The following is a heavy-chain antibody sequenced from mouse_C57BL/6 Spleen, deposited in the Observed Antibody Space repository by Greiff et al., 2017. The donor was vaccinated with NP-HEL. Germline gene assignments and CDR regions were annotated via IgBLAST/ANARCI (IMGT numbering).Heavy chain of an antibody. Sequence: VQLQQSGPELVKPGASVKIPCKASGYTFTDYNMDWVKQSHGKSLEWIGDINPNNGGTIYNQKFKGKATLTVDKSSSTAYMELRSLTSEDTAVYYCARPYYYGSRGYAMDYWGQGTSVTVSS. CDR1: GYTFTDYN. D-gene: IGHD1-1*01. CDR3: ARPYYYGSRGYAMDY. V-gene: IGHV1-18*01. CDR2: INPNNGGT. J-gene: IGHJ4*01.